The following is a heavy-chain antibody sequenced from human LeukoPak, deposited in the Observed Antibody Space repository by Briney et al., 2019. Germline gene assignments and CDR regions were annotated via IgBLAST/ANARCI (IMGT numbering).Heavy chain of an antibody. V-gene: IGHV3-30*04. D-gene: IGHD4-17*01. CDR3: AKTSGQHGPTVTYGRAFDI. CDR2: ISYDGSNK. Sequence: GGSLRLSCAASGFTFSSYAMHWVRQAPGKGLEWVAVISYDGSNKYYADSVKGRFTISRDNSKNTLYLQMNSLRAEDTAVYYCAKTSGQHGPTVTYGRAFDIWGQGTMVTVSS. J-gene: IGHJ3*02. CDR1: GFTFSSYA.